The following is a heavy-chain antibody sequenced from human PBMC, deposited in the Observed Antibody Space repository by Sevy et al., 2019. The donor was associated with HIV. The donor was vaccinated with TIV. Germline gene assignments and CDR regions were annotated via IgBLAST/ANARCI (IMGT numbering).Heavy chain of an antibody. CDR2: IAYDGSNK. Sequence: GGSLRLSCAASGFTFSSYAMHWVRQAPGKGLEWVAVIAYDGSNKYYADSVKGRFTISRDNSKNTLYLQMNSLRAEDTAVHYCASSGVGATSRAYYFDYWGQGTLVTVSS. CDR3: ASSGVGATSRAYYFDY. CDR1: GFTFSSYA. V-gene: IGHV3-30-3*01. D-gene: IGHD1-26*01. J-gene: IGHJ4*02.